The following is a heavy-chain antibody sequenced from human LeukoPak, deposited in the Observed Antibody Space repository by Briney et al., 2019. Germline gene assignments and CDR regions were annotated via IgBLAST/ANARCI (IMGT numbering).Heavy chain of an antibody. CDR3: AKGLWGYGGSWYFDY. J-gene: IGHJ4*02. CDR1: GFTFSSYA. CDR2: ISGSGGST. V-gene: IGHV3-23*01. D-gene: IGHD4-23*01. Sequence: GGSLRLSCAASGFTFSSYAMSWVRQAPGKGLEWVSAISGSGGSTYYADSVKGRFTISRDNSKNTLYPQMNSLRAEDTAVYYCAKGLWGYGGSWYFDYWGQGTLVTVSS.